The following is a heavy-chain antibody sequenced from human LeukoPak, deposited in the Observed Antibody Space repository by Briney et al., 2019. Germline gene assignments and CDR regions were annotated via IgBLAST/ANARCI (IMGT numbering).Heavy chain of an antibody. CDR1: GYTFTGYY. J-gene: IGHJ6*03. CDR3: ARALGYCSGGSCYSDYYYYMDV. D-gene: IGHD2-15*01. CDR2: INPNSGGT. Sequence: ASVKVSCKASGYTFTGYYMHWVRQAPGQGLEWMGWINPNSGGTNYAQKFQGRVTMTRDTSISTAYMELSRLRSEDTAVYYCARALGYCSGGSCYSDYYYYMDVWGKGTTVTISS. V-gene: IGHV1-2*02.